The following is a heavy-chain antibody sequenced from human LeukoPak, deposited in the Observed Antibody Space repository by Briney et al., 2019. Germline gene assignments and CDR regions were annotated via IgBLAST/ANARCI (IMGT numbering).Heavy chain of an antibody. Sequence: ASVKVSCKASGYTFTSYAMPWVRQAPGQRLEWMGWINAGNGNTKYSQKFQGRVTITRDTSASTAYMELSSLRSEDTAVYYCARGQQWLFAFDIWGQGTMVTVSS. J-gene: IGHJ3*02. D-gene: IGHD6-19*01. CDR2: INAGNGNT. CDR3: ARGQQWLFAFDI. V-gene: IGHV1-3*01. CDR1: GYTFTSYA.